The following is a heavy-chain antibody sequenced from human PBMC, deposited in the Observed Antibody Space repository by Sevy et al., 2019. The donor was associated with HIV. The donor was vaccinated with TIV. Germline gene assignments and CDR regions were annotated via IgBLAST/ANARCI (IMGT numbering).Heavy chain of an antibody. CDR2: ISASGIST. D-gene: IGHD2-8*01. CDR1: GYTLSGYA. V-gene: IGHV3-23*01. CDR3: AKDRGAMVEGEEYYLDY. J-gene: IGHJ4*02. Sequence: EGSLRLSCAGSGYTLSGYAMSWVRQAPGKGLEWVSAISASGISTYYAGSVKGRVTISRDNSKNTLYLAMDSLRDDDTALYYCAKDRGAMVEGEEYYLDYWGRGTLVTVSS.